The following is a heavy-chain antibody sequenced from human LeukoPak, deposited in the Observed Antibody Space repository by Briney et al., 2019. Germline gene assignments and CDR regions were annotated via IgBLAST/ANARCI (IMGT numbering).Heavy chain of an antibody. J-gene: IGHJ4*02. Sequence: GGSLRLSCAASGFTFSSHGMHWVRQAPGKGLEWVAVISDDGRIKLYGDSVKGRFTISRDNSENTLYLQMNSLRAEDTAVYYCARDRIAVAGTRFDYWGQGTLVTVSS. V-gene: IGHV3-30*03. CDR1: GFTFSSHG. CDR2: ISDDGRIK. D-gene: IGHD6-19*01. CDR3: ARDRIAVAGTRFDY.